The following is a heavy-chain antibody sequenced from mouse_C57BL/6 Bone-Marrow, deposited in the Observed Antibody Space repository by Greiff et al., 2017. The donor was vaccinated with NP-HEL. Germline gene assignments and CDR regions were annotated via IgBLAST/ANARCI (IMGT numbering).Heavy chain of an antibody. CDR3: VTTGLFAY. J-gene: IGHJ3*01. Sequence: VQLQQSGPELVKPGASVKISCKASGYAFTSYWITWVKQRPGQGLEWIGDIYPGSGSTNYNEKFKSKATLTVDTSSSTAYMQLSSLTSEDSAVYYCVTTGLFAYWGQGTLVTVSA. CDR2: IYPGSGST. CDR1: GYAFTSYW. V-gene: IGHV1-55*01. D-gene: IGHD4-1*02.